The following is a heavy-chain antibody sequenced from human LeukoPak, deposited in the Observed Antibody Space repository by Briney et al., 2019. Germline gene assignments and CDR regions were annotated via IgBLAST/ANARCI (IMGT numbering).Heavy chain of an antibody. J-gene: IGHJ4*02. D-gene: IGHD4-17*01. CDR1: GFTFSSYS. Sequence: GGSLRLSCAASGFTFSSYSMNWVRQAPGKGLEWVSSISSSSSYIYYADSVKGRFTISRDNAKNSLYLQMNSLRAEDTAVYYCARNDYGDYVLFDYWGQGTLVTASS. CDR2: ISSSSSYI. CDR3: ARNDYGDYVLFDY. V-gene: IGHV3-21*01.